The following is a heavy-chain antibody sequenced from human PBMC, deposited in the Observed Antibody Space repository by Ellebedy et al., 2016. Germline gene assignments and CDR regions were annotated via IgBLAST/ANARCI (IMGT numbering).Heavy chain of an antibody. J-gene: IGHJ4*02. CDR1: GLTVSSNY. CDR3: ARDLETTMVGVFDY. V-gene: IGHV3-66*01. D-gene: IGHD5-18*01. Sequence: GESLKISCAASGLTVSSNYMNWVRQAPGKGLEWGSVIYSGGSTYYADSVKGRFTISRDNSKNTLYLEMNSLRAEDTAVYYCARDLETTMVGVFDYWGQGTLVTVSS. CDR2: IYSGGST.